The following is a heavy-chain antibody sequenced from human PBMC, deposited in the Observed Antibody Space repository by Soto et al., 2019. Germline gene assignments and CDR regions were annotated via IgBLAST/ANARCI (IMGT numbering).Heavy chain of an antibody. CDR3: AKDRSSSWAIDY. V-gene: IGHV3-30*18. Sequence: QVQLVESGGGVVQPGRSLRLSCGASGFTFSRCGMHWVRQAPGKGLEWVAMISYDESNKYYADSVKGRFTISRDNSKNTLYLQMNSLRAEETAVYYCAKDRSSSWAIDYWGQGTLVTVSS. J-gene: IGHJ4*02. CDR1: GFTFSRCG. CDR2: ISYDESNK. D-gene: IGHD6-13*01.